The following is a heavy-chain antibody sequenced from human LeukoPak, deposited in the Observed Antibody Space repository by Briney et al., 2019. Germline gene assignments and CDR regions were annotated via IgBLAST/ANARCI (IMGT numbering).Heavy chain of an antibody. V-gene: IGHV3-23*01. CDR1: GFTLNNYA. D-gene: IGHD2-15*01. Sequence: PGGSLRPSCAASGFTLNNYAMSWVRQAPGKGLEWVSATSSSDAGTYHADSVRGRFTISRDKSKNTLYLQMNSLRAEDAAVYYCARAPVTSCSGVLCYPFDYWGQGTLVTVSS. CDR2: TSSSDAGT. CDR3: ARAPVTSCSGVLCYPFDY. J-gene: IGHJ4*02.